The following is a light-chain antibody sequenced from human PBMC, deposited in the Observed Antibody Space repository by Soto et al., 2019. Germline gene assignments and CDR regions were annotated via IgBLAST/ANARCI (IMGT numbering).Light chain of an antibody. CDR1: QSVISW. J-gene: IGKJ2*01. CDR2: KAS. V-gene: IGKV1-5*03. Sequence: DIQMTQSPSTLSASVGDRVTITCRASQSVISWLAWYQQKPGKAPKLLIYKASSLESGVPSRFSGSGSGTEFTLAISSLQPDDSATYYCQQYHSFSPYTFGQGTKLEIK. CDR3: QQYHSFSPYT.